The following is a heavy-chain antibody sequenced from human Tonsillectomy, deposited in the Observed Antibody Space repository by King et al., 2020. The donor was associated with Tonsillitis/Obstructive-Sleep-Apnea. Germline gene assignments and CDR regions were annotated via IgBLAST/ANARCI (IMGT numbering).Heavy chain of an antibody. V-gene: IGHV3-9*01. CDR3: AKGGGWGETTETLDY. CDR1: GFTFDDYA. Sequence: VQLVESGGGLVQPGRSLRLSCAASGFTFDDYAMHWVRQAPGKGLEWVSGLSWSSGSIGYADSVKGRFTISRDNAKNSLYLQMNSLRAEDTALYYCAKGGGWGETTETLDYWGQGTLVTVSS. J-gene: IGHJ4*02. D-gene: IGHD4-17*01. CDR2: LSWSSGSI.